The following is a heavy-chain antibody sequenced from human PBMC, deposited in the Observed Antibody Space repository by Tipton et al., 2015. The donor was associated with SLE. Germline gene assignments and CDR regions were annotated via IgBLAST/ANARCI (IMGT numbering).Heavy chain of an antibody. V-gene: IGHV1-69*09. D-gene: IGHD6-6*01. Sequence: QLVQSGAEVKKPGSSVKVSCKASGGTFSSYTISWVRQAPGQGLEWMGRIIPILGIANYAQKFQGRVTITADKSTSTAYMELSSLRSEDTAVYYCAREEYGKYFDYWGQGTLVTVSS. CDR2: IIPILGIA. CDR1: GGTFSSYT. J-gene: IGHJ4*02. CDR3: AREEYGKYFDY.